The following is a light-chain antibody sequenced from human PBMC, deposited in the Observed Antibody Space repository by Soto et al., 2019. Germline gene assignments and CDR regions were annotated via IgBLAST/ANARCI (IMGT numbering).Light chain of an antibody. Sequence: EILLTQSPGTLSLSPGDRATLSCRASQSLTSSFLASYQQKPGQTPRLLIYGASIRATDIPDRFSGSGSGTDFTLTISRLEPEDFAVYFCQQYGRLPLSFGGGTKVEIK. V-gene: IGKV3-20*01. J-gene: IGKJ4*01. CDR1: QSLTSSF. CDR3: QQYGRLPLS. CDR2: GAS.